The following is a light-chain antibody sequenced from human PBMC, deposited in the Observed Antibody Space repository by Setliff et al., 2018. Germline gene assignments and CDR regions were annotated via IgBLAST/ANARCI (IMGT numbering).Light chain of an antibody. V-gene: IGLV2-18*02. J-gene: IGLJ1*01. CDR1: SSDVGSYNR. Sequence: QSVLTQPPSVSGSPGQSVTISCTGTSSDVGSYNRVSWYQQPPGTAPKLMIYEVSNRPSGVPDRFSGSKSGNTASLTISGLQAEDEADYYCSSYTSSSTEVFGTGTKGTVL. CDR2: EVS. CDR3: SSYTSSSTEV.